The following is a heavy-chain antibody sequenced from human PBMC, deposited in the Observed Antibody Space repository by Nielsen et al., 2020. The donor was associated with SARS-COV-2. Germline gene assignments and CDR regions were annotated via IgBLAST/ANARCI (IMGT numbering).Heavy chain of an antibody. CDR2: ISGSSSGT. CDR1: GFTFSNYA. CDR3: AKGDDYGGNSVQLHFNY. J-gene: IGHJ4*02. V-gene: IGHV3-23*01. Sequence: GESLKISCAASGFTFSNYAMSWVRRGPGKGLEWVAGISGSSSGTFYADSVKGRFTISRDSSKNTLYLQVNSLRAEDTAMYFCAKGDDYGGNSVQLHFNYWGQGTLVTVSS. D-gene: IGHD4-23*01.